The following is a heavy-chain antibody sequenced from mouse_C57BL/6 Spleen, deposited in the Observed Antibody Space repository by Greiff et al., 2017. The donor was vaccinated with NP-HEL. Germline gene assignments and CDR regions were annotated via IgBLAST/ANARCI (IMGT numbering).Heavy chain of an antibody. Sequence: EVQLQQSGPELVKPGASVKISCKASGYTFTDYYMNWVKQSHGKSLEWIGDINPNNGGTSYNQKFKGKATLPVDKSSSTAYMELRSLTSEDSAVYYCARCLYYGSSYGYFDVWGTGTTVTVSS. V-gene: IGHV1-26*01. CDR3: ARCLYYGSSYGYFDV. D-gene: IGHD1-1*01. J-gene: IGHJ1*03. CDR1: GYTFTDYY. CDR2: INPNNGGT.